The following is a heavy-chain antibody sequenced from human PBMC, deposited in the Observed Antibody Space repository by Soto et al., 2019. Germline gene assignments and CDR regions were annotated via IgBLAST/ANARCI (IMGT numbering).Heavy chain of an antibody. CDR1: GFTFSSYA. V-gene: IGHV3-23*01. CDR3: ARWEVKGQGGDIVVVPGRKNYYYYGMDV. D-gene: IGHD2-2*01. J-gene: IGHJ6*02. Sequence: EVQLLESGGGLVQPGGSLRLSCEASGFTFSSYAMSWVRQAPGKGLEWVSAISGSGGTTYYADSVKGRLTISRDISKNTLYLQVNSLRCEDTAVYYWARWEVKGQGGDIVVVPGRKNYYYYGMDVWGQGTTVTVSS. CDR2: ISGSGGTT.